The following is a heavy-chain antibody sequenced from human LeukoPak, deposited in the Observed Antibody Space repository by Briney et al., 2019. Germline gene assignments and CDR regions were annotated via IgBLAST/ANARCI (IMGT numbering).Heavy chain of an antibody. D-gene: IGHD6-19*01. Sequence: GGSLRLSCAGSGFTFTNYWMNRVRQAPGKGLEWVANIKEDGSQIYYVDSVKGRFTISRDNAKNSVYLQMNSLRAEDTAVYYCAGSSGWLFDYWGQGTLVAVSS. CDR1: GFTFTNYW. J-gene: IGHJ4*02. CDR2: IKEDGSQI. V-gene: IGHV3-7*01. CDR3: AGSSGWLFDY.